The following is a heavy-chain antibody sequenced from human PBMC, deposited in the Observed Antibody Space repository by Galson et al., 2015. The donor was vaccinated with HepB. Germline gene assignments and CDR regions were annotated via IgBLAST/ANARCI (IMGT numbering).Heavy chain of an antibody. CDR3: ARDAPYYDFWSGYTTRTTYNWFDP. J-gene: IGHJ5*02. CDR2: ISAYNGNT. V-gene: IGHV1-18*01. D-gene: IGHD3-3*01. Sequence: SVKVSCKASGYTFTSYGISWVRQAPGQGLEWMGWISAYNGNTNYAQKLQGRVTMTTDTSTSTAYMELRSLRSDDTAVYYCARDAPYYDFWSGYTTRTTYNWFDPWGQGTLVTVSS. CDR1: GYTFTSYG.